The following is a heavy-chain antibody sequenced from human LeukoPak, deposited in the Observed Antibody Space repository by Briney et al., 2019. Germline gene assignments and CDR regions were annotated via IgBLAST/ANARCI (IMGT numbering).Heavy chain of an antibody. V-gene: IGHV3-23*01. CDR2: ISSSGATT. CDR1: GITFGSSS. Sequence: GGSLGLSCAASGITFGSSSMSWVRQAPGKGLEWVAGISSSGATTYYADSLKGRFTISRDNSKNTLYLQMNSLRAEDTAVYYCAGRTVVPGTLEFWGKGILVTVSS. J-gene: IGHJ4*01. D-gene: IGHD6-19*01. CDR3: AGRTVVPGTLEF.